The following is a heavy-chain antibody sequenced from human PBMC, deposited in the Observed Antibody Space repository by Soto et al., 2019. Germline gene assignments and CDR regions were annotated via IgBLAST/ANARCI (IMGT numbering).Heavy chain of an antibody. Sequence: EVQLVESGGGLVQPGGSLRLSCAASGFTFGTYEMNWVRQAPGKGLEWVSYISRSGSTIYYADSVKGRFTISRDNAKNSLYLQLTSMRAEDTAVYYCASDPSLSSSSYLSYYYGMDVWGQGPTVTVSS. D-gene: IGHD6-6*01. CDR2: ISRSGSTI. J-gene: IGHJ6*02. CDR3: ASDPSLSSSSYLSYYYGMDV. V-gene: IGHV3-48*03. CDR1: GFTFGTYE.